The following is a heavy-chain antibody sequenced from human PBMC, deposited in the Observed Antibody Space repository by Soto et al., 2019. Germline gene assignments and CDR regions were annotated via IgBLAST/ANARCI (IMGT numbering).Heavy chain of an antibody. CDR1: GFTFSTYA. V-gene: IGHV3-23*01. CDR2: ISENGVYT. Sequence: SLSLSCTASGFTFSTYAMSWVRQAPGEGLEWVSSISENGVYTDYADSMRGRFTISRDNSRNTLYLQMNTLRPEDTAIYYCVKEEVSNYSFDYWGRGTLVTVSS. D-gene: IGHD6-6*01. J-gene: IGHJ4*02. CDR3: VKEEVSNYSFDY.